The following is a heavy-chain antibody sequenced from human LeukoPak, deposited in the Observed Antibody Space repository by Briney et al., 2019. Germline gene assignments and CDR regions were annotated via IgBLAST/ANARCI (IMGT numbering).Heavy chain of an antibody. Sequence: GGSLRLSCAASGFTFSSFYMHWVRQAPGKGLEWVSAISGSGGSTYYANSVKGRFTISRDNSKNTLYLQMNSLRAEDTAVYYCAREDEGDYSSGWYKNSYFDYWGQGTLVTVSS. J-gene: IGHJ4*02. CDR2: ISGSGGST. CDR3: AREDEGDYSSGWYKNSYFDY. D-gene: IGHD6-19*01. V-gene: IGHV3-23*01. CDR1: GFTFSSFY.